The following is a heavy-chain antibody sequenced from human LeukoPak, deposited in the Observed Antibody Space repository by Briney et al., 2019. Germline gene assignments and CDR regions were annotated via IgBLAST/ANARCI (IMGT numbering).Heavy chain of an antibody. CDR2: VYYSGST. Sequence: SETLSLTCTASGGSISSYYWSWIRQPPGKGLEWIGYVYYSGSTNYNPSLKSRVTISVDTSKNQFSLKLSSVTAADTAVYFCARQRSSTWSLGYWGQGTLVTVSS. CDR1: GGSISSYY. V-gene: IGHV4-59*08. CDR3: ARQRSSTWSLGY. D-gene: IGHD6-13*01. J-gene: IGHJ4*02.